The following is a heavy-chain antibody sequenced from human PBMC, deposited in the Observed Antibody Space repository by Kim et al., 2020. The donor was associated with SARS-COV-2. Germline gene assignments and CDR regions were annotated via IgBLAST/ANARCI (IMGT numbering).Heavy chain of an antibody. Sequence: ASVKVSCKASGYTFTSYGISWVRQAPGQGLEWMGWISAYNGNTNYAQKLQGRVTMTTDTSTSTAYMELRSLRSDDTAVYYCARVNPPFEQQLVRFDYWGQGTLVTVSS. CDR3: ARVNPPFEQQLVRFDY. J-gene: IGHJ4*02. CDR2: ISAYNGNT. V-gene: IGHV1-18*01. D-gene: IGHD6-13*01. CDR1: GYTFTSYG.